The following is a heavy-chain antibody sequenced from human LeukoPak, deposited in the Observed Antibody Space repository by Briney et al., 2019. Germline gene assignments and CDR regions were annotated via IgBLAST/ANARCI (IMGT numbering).Heavy chain of an antibody. Sequence: GGSLRLSCAASGFTFSSYAMNWVRQAPGKGLEWVSGISGSGGSTDYADSVEGRFTISRDNSKNTLYLQMNSLRAEDTAVYYCAKSPQSLARNWFDPWGQGALVTVSS. V-gene: IGHV3-23*01. CDR3: AKSPQSLARNWFDP. J-gene: IGHJ5*02. CDR1: GFTFSSYA. CDR2: ISGSGGST.